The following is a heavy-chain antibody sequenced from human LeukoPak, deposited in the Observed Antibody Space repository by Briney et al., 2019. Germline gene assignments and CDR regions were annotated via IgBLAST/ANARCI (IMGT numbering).Heavy chain of an antibody. CDR3: ARDKAVTTEVTQYFQH. J-gene: IGHJ1*01. CDR1: GYTLTELS. V-gene: IGHV1-24*01. D-gene: IGHD4-11*01. Sequence: ASVKVSCKVSGYTLTELSMHWVRQAPGQGLEWMGGIIPIFGTTNYAQKFQGRVTMTTDTSTSTAYMELRSLTSDDTAVYYCARDKAVTTEVTQYFQHWGQGTLVTVSS. CDR2: IIPIFGTT.